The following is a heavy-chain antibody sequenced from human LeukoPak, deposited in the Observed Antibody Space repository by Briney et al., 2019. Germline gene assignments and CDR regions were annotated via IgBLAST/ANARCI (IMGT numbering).Heavy chain of an antibody. CDR1: GGSISSYY. CDR3: ARGDGAYYYDSSGYYPSLYFDY. J-gene: IGHJ4*02. Sequence: SETLSLTCSVSGGSISSYYWSWIRQPPGKGLEWVGYIHYSGGTNYNPSLKSRVTISVDTSKNQFSLKLSSVTAADTAVYYCARGDGAYYYDSSGYYPSLYFDYWGQGTLVTVSS. CDR2: IHYSGGT. D-gene: IGHD3-22*01. V-gene: IGHV4-59*01.